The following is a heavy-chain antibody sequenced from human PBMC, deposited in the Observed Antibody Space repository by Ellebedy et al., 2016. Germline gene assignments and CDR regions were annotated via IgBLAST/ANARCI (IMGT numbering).Heavy chain of an antibody. CDR1: GLPFSTFF. D-gene: IGHD2-2*01. CDR2: ISANGNKR. Sequence: GESLKISXAVSGLPFSTFFMSWVRQAPGKGLEWVATISANGNKRDLTDSVQGRFTISRDNFRNTLHLKMNNLRCEDTAVYYCRQGHYADYWGQGTLVTVSS. CDR3: RQGHYADY. J-gene: IGHJ4*02. V-gene: IGHV3-23*01.